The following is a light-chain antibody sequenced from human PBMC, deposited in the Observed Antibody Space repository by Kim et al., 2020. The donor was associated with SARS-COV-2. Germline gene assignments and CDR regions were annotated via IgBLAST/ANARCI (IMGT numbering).Light chain of an antibody. CDR3: HQYGSSPWT. CDR1: QTVNSRY. J-gene: IGKJ1*01. V-gene: IGKV3-20*01. CDR2: GAS. Sequence: SPGERAPPSCRASQTVNSRYLAWYQQTPGQATRLLIYGASTRAAGIPDRFSGSGSGTDFTLTISRLEPEDFAVYYCHQYGSSPWTSGHGTKVDIK.